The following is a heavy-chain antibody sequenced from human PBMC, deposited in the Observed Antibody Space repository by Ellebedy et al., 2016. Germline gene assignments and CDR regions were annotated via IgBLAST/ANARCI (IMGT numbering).Heavy chain of an antibody. V-gene: IGHV3-30-3*01. J-gene: IGHJ4*02. CDR2: ISYDGSNK. CDR1: GFTFSSFA. D-gene: IGHD4-23*01. Sequence: GESLKISCAASGFTFSSFAMHWVRQAPGKGLEWVALISYDGSNKYYADSVKGRFTISRDNSKNTRYLQMNSLRTEDTALYYCATDGDTVVSDLDFWGQGTLVTVSS. CDR3: ATDGDTVVSDLDF.